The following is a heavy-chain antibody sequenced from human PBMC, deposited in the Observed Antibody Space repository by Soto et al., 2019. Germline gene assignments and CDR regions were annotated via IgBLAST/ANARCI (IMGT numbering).Heavy chain of an antibody. CDR2: IRTKTYGDAV. V-gene: IGHV3-15*07. CDR1: GFTFGNAF. J-gene: IGHJ3*02. Sequence: EVQLVESGGDLVKPGGSLRLSCTASGFTFGNAFMNWVRQAPGKGLEWIGRIRTKTYGDAVDYAAPVKGRFTISRDDSKDTMYLQMNSLKTEDTAVYYCTSCRGYCTGLVAYDIWGQGTMVTVSS. D-gene: IGHD2-8*02. CDR3: TSCRGYCTGLVAYDI.